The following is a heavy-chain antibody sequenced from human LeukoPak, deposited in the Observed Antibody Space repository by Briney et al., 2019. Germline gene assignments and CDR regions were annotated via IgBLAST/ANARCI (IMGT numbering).Heavy chain of an antibody. CDR1: GGSISSGGYS. D-gene: IGHD4-17*01. CDR3: ARGSADMTTVTIDY. Sequence: SETLSLTCAVSGGSISSGGYSWSWIRQPPGKGLRWIGYIYHSGSTYQNPSLKSRVTISVDRSKNQFSLKLSSVTAADTAVYYCARGSADMTTVTIDYWGQGTLVTVSS. J-gene: IGHJ4*02. CDR2: IYHSGST. V-gene: IGHV4-30-2*01.